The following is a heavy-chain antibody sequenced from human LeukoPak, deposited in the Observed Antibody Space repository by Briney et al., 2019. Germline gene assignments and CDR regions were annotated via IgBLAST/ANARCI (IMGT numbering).Heavy chain of an antibody. CDR3: AKGYCTSSSCYRPAFDI. CDR1: GGTFSSYA. V-gene: IGHV1-69*04. Sequence: SVKVSCKASGGTFSSYAISWVRQAPGQGLGWMGRIIPILGIANYAQKFQGRVTITADNSTSTAYMELSSLRSEDTAVYYCAKGYCTSSSCYRPAFDIWGQGTMVTVSS. CDR2: IIPILGIA. J-gene: IGHJ3*02. D-gene: IGHD2-15*01.